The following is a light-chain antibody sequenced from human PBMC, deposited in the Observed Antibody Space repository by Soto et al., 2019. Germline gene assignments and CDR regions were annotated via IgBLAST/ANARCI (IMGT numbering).Light chain of an antibody. V-gene: IGKV2-28*01. Sequence: DVVMTQSPLSLPVTPGEPASISCRSSQSLLYSNGYNYLDWYLQKPGQSPQLLIYLGSNRASGVPDRFSGSGSGTDFTLKISRVEHEDVGVYYCMQDRHIPFTLGPGTKVDIK. CDR1: QSLLYSNGYNY. CDR3: MQDRHIPFT. CDR2: LGS. J-gene: IGKJ3*01.